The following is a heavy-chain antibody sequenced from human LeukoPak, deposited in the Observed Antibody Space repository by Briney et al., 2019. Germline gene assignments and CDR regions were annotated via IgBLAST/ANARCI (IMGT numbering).Heavy chain of an antibody. CDR3: TRLGWGSSGWYVDY. CDR1: GFTLSGSA. Sequence: TGGSLRLSCAASGFTLSGSAMHWVRQASGKGLEWVGRIRSKANSYATAYAASVKGRFTISRDDSKNTAYLQMNSLKTEDTAVYYCTRLGWGSSGWYVDYWGQGTLVTVSS. CDR2: IRSKANSYAT. V-gene: IGHV3-73*01. J-gene: IGHJ4*02. D-gene: IGHD6-19*01.